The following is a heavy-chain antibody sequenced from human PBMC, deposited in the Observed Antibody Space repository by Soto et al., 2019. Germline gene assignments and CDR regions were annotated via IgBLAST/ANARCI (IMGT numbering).Heavy chain of an antibody. CDR1: GYTFPNYA. Sequence: GASVKVSCKASGYTFPNYAIHWVRQAPGQRLEWMGWIIAGSGNTEYSQKFQGRVTITRDTSASTAYMDLNSLRSEDTAVYYCARDFGSCSDTRCIWDGSDYWGQGTLVTVSS. V-gene: IGHV1-3*01. CDR3: ARDFGSCSDTRCIWDGSDY. J-gene: IGHJ4*02. CDR2: IIAGSGNT. D-gene: IGHD2-2*01.